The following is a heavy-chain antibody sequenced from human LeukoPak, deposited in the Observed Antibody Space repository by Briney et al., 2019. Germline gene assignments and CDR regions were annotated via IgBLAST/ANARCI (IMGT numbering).Heavy chain of an antibody. Sequence: ASVKVSCKASGGTFSSYAISWVRQAPGQGLEWMGGIIPIFGTANYAQKFQGRVTITTDESTSTAYMELSSLRSEDTAVYYCARDRTDYYDSSGYHDYWGQGTLVTVSS. D-gene: IGHD3-22*01. CDR3: ARDRTDYYDSSGYHDY. CDR2: IIPIFGTA. V-gene: IGHV1-69*05. J-gene: IGHJ4*02. CDR1: GGTFSSYA.